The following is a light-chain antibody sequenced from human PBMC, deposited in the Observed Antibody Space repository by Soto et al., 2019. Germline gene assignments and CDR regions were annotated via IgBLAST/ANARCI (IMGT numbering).Light chain of an antibody. CDR3: TSYSSSNTPV. J-gene: IGLJ2*01. Sequence: SALTQPASVSGSPGQSITISCTGTSSDVGGYNYVSWYQQHPGKAPKLMIYEVTNRPSGVSNRFSGSKSGNTASLTISGLQAEDEADYYCTSYSSSNTPVFGGGTKLTVL. CDR1: SSDVGGYNY. V-gene: IGLV2-14*01. CDR2: EVT.